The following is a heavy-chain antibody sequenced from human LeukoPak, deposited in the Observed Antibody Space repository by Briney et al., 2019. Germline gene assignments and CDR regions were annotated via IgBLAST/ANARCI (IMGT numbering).Heavy chain of an antibody. CDR1: GFSLSNHW. J-gene: IGHJ6*02. CDR2: INVDGSEK. Sequence: PGGSLRLSCAASGFSLSNHWMTWVRQAPGKGPEWVAHINVDGSEKDFLDSVRGRFTISRDNSKNSVYLQTNTLRVEDTAVYHCARGHYGLDVWGQGTTVTVSS. CDR3: ARGHYGLDV. V-gene: IGHV3-7*01.